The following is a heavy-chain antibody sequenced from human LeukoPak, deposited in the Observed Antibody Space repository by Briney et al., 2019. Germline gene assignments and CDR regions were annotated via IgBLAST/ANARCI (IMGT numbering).Heavy chain of an antibody. CDR3: AKENYLSFEY. D-gene: IGHD3-10*01. Sequence: GGSLRLSCAASGVIVNYNFMSWVRQAPGKGLEWVSVIYSDSSADYADSGKGRFTISRVHGQNTLYLQMNSLRAGNRAVYYCAKENYLSFEYWGQGALVTVSS. CDR2: IYSDSSA. J-gene: IGHJ4*02. V-gene: IGHV3-53*01. CDR1: GVIVNYNF.